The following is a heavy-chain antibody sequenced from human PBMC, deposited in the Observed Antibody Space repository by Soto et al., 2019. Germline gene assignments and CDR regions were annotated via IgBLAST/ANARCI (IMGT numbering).Heavy chain of an antibody. D-gene: IGHD6-13*01. CDR3: ARDGGGPQVVWWAGGTPYDLDY. CDR2: ISAYNGNT. J-gene: IGHJ4*02. Sequence: GASVKVSCKASGYTFTSYGISWVRQAPGQGLEWMGWISAYNGNTNYAQKLQGRVTMTTDTSTSTAYMELRSLRSDDTAVYYCARDGGGPQVVWWAGGTPYDLDYWGQGTLVTVSS. CDR1: GYTFTSYG. V-gene: IGHV1-18*01.